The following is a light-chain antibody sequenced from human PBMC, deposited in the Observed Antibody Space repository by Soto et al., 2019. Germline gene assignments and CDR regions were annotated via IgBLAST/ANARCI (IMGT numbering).Light chain of an antibody. Sequence: EIVMTQSPATLSLAPGERVTLSCRSSESVSTNLAWYQQKPGQAHRLLIYGASTRATGIPDRFSGSGSGTEFTLTISSLQSEDFAVYYCQQSNNWPPWTFGPATEVEIK. J-gene: IGKJ1*01. CDR2: GAS. CDR1: ESVSTN. CDR3: QQSNNWPPWT. V-gene: IGKV3-15*01.